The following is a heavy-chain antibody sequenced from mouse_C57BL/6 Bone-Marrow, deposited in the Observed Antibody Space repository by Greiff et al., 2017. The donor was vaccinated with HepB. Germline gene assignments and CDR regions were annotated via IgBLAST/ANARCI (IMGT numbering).Heavy chain of an antibody. CDR3: ARGDGNLYAMDY. CDR2: IDPSDSET. D-gene: IGHD2-1*01. CDR1: GYTFTSYW. Sequence: QVQLQQPGAELVRPGSSVKLSCKASGYTFTSYWMHWVKQRPIQGLEWIGNIDPSDSETHYNQKFKDKATLTVDKSSSTAYMQLSSLTSEDSAVYYCARGDGNLYAMDYWGQGTSVTVSS. V-gene: IGHV1-52*01. J-gene: IGHJ4*01.